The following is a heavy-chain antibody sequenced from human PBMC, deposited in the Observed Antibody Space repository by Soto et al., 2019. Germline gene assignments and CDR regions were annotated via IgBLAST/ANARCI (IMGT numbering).Heavy chain of an antibody. Sequence: QVQLVEYGGGVVQPGRSLRLSCAASGFIFSTYDMHWVRQAPGKGLDWVAVIWYDGSNQDYAESVKGRFTISRDNSKNRLLLQMNSLRGEDTAVYYCARAYGAKSGTFDFWGQGTMVTVSS. V-gene: IGHV3-33*01. CDR2: IWYDGSNQ. J-gene: IGHJ3*01. CDR1: GFIFSTYD. D-gene: IGHD4-17*01. CDR3: ARAYGAKSGTFDF.